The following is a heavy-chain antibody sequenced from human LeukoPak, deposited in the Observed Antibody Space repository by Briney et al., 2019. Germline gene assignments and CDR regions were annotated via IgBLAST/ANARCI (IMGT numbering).Heavy chain of an antibody. D-gene: IGHD3-22*01. CDR3: AREEFLHEIDSSGYFVY. CDR2: VYSSGVG. Sequence: SETLSLTCTVSGGSITGYYWNWIRQPAGQGLEWLGRVYSSGVGNYNPSLTSRVTMSVDTSKNQFSLKLTSLTAADTAVYYCAREEFLHEIDSSGYFVYWGQGTLVAVSS. V-gene: IGHV4-4*07. J-gene: IGHJ4*02. CDR1: GGSITGYY.